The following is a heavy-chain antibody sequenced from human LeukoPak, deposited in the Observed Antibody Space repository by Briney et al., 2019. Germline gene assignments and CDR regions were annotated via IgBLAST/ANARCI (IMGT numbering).Heavy chain of an antibody. Sequence: GGSLRLSCTASGFTFINYSMNWVRQSPGKGLEWIAFISYDGSKKYYGDSVEGRFTISRDSSKNILYLQMNALTTEDTAVYYCAKDRGSGTYYLIPDYWGQGTLVIVSS. CDR2: ISYDGSKK. CDR3: AKDRGSGTYYLIPDY. CDR1: GFTFINYS. D-gene: IGHD3-10*01. J-gene: IGHJ4*02. V-gene: IGHV3-30*02.